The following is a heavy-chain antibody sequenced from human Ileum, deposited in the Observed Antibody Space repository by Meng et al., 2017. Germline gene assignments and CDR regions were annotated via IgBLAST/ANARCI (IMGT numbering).Heavy chain of an antibody. J-gene: IGHJ4*02. Sequence: QITLKGSGPTLVKPTQTLTLTCTFSGFSLSTSGVGVGWIRQPPGKALEWLALIYLDGDKRYSPSLKSRLTITKDTSNNQVVLRMTNMDPVDTATYYCAHKNIAVTGTCYFDYWGQGTLVTVSS. D-gene: IGHD6-13*01. CDR3: AHKNIAVTGTCYFDY. CDR1: GFSLSTSGVG. CDR2: IYLDGDK. V-gene: IGHV2-5*02.